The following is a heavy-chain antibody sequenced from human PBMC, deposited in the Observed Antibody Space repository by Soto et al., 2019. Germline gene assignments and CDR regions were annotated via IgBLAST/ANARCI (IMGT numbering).Heavy chain of an antibody. V-gene: IGHV3-23*01. D-gene: IGHD2-21*02. Sequence: GGSLRLSCAASGFTFSSYSMNWVRQAPGKGLEWVSYISGGDDSAVTGTYPTTFYADSVNGRFTISRDNSRSILYLQMNRLRAEDTAVYYCAKDGPHVDDLTANETEPWGLG. CDR3: AKDGPHVDDLTANETEP. CDR2: ISGGDDSAVTGTYPTT. CDR1: GFTFSSYS. J-gene: IGHJ5*02.